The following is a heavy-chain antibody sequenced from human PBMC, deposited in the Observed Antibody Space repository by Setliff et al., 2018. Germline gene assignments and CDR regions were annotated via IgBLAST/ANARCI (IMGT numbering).Heavy chain of an antibody. J-gene: IGHJ6*02. V-gene: IGHV1-18*01. CDR3: ARVVYYASGSSLSYGMDV. CDR1: GYSFTSYG. Sequence: EASVKVSCKASGYSFTSYGISWVRQAPGQGLEWMGWISAYNDNKNYAQKFQGRVTMTTDTSTNTVFMELRSLRSDDTAMFYCARVVYYASGSSLSYGMDVWGQGTAVTSP. CDR2: ISAYNDNK. D-gene: IGHD3-10*01.